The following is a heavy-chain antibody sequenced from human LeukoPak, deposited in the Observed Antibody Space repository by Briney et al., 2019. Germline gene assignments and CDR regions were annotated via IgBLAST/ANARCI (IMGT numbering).Heavy chain of an antibody. Sequence: SVKVSCKASGGASSSHAISWVRQAPGQGLEWMGRIIPILGFANYAQKFQGRVTITAGKSTSTAYMELSSLRSEDTAVYYCAREKYYHFWSGYYHFDFWGQGTLVVVSS. D-gene: IGHD3-3*01. CDR1: GGASSSHA. CDR2: IIPILGFA. CDR3: AREKYYHFWSGYYHFDF. V-gene: IGHV1-69*04. J-gene: IGHJ4*02.